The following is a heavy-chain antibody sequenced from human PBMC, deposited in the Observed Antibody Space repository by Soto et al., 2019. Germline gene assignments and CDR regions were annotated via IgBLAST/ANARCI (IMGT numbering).Heavy chain of an antibody. CDR2: IWYDGSNK. CDR3: AREVFLGGIAARLYSWDYGMDV. V-gene: IGHV3-33*01. CDR1: GFTFSSYG. Sequence: GGSLRLSCAASGFTFSSYGMHWVRQAPGKGLEWVAVIWYDGSNKYYADSVKGRFTISRDNSKNTLYLQMNSLRAEDTAVYYCAREVFLGGIAARLYSWDYGMDVWGQGTTVTVSS. J-gene: IGHJ6*02. D-gene: IGHD6-6*01.